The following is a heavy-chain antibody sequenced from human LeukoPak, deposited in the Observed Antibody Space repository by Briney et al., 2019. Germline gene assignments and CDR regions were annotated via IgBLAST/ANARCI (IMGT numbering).Heavy chain of an antibody. CDR2: IVVGSGNT. D-gene: IGHD3-22*01. CDR1: GFTFTSSA. Sequence: ASVKVSCKASGFTFTSSAMQWLRQARGQRLEWIGWIVVGSGNTNYAQKFQERVTITRDMSTSTAYMELSSLRSEDTAVYYCAATNYYDSSGYYSDAFDIWGQGTMVTVSS. J-gene: IGHJ3*02. V-gene: IGHV1-58*02. CDR3: AATNYYDSSGYYSDAFDI.